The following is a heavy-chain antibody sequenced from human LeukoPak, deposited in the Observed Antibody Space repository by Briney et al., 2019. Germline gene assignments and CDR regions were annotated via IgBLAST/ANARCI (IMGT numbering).Heavy chain of an antibody. J-gene: IGHJ5*02. Sequence: SETLSLTCAVYGGSFSGYYWSWIRQPPGKGLEWIGEINHSGSTNYNPSLKSRVTISVDTSKNQFSLKLSSVTAADTAVYYCASGIRRTGTTSGRFDPWGQGTLVTVSS. CDR1: GGSFSGYY. D-gene: IGHD1-7*01. CDR3: ASGIRRTGTTSGRFDP. V-gene: IGHV4-34*01. CDR2: INHSGST.